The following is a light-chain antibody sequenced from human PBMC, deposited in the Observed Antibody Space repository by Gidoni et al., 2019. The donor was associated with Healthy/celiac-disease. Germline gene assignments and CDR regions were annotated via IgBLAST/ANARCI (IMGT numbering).Light chain of an antibody. CDR2: AAS. V-gene: IGKV1-39*01. CDR3: QQSYSTPPST. J-gene: IGKJ1*01. CDR1: QSISSY. Sequence: DIQMTQSPSSLSASVGDRVTIICRASQSISSYLNWYHQKPGKDPKLLIFAASSLQSGVPSRFSGSGSGTDFTLTISSLQPEDFATYYCQQSYSTPPSTFGQGTKVEIK.